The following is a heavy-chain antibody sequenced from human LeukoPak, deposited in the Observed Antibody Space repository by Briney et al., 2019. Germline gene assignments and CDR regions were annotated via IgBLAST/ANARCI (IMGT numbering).Heavy chain of an antibody. CDR3: ARGKEVITMLRGLKPGYYFDY. D-gene: IGHD3-10*01. J-gene: IGHJ4*02. CDR1: GYSISSYY. V-gene: IGHV4-59*01. Sequence: SETLSLTCTVSGYSISSYYWSWIRQPPGKGLEWIGYIYYSGSTNYNPSLKSRVTISVDTSKNQFSLKLSSVTAADTAVYYCARGKEVITMLRGLKPGYYFDYWGQGTLVTVSS. CDR2: IYYSGST.